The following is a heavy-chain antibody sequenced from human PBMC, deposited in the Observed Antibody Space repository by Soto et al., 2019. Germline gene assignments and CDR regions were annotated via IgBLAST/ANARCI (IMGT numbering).Heavy chain of an antibody. CDR1: GDTLNFYS. CDR3: XSNYGSXXRAFDS. J-gene: IGHJ4*02. CDR2: VNPILSMS. V-gene: IGHV1-69*02. Sequence: QVQLVQSGAEVKSAGSSVKVSCKASGDTLNFYSINWVRQAPGLGLEWVGRVNPILSMSNYAQRFQGRVTMTXXXXXXXXXXXXXXXXXXXXXXXXXXSNYGSXXRAFDSWGQGALVTVSS. D-gene: IGHD3-10*01.